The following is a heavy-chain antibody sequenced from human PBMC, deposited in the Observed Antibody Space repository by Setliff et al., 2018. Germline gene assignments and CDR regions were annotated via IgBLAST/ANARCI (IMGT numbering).Heavy chain of an antibody. Sequence: GESLKISCEASGYSFPSYWIGWVRQMPGKGLEWMGSVYPGDSETRYSPSFQGQVTISADKSIGTAYLQWSSLKASDTAMYYCARHMTSAAATNPADYWGQGTLVTVSS. CDR3: ARHMTSAAATNPADY. CDR1: GYSFPSYW. CDR2: VYPGDSET. D-gene: IGHD6-13*01. J-gene: IGHJ4*02. V-gene: IGHV5-51*01.